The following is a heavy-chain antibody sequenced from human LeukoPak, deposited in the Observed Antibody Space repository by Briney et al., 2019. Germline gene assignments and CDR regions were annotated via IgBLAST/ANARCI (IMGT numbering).Heavy chain of an antibody. J-gene: IGHJ6*03. CDR1: GYTFTSYD. V-gene: IGHV1-8*02. CDR2: MNPDSDKT. CDR3: ARTGYYYYYYYMDV. Sequence: ASVKVSCKASGYTFTSYDINWVRQATGQGLEWMGRMNPDSDKTDYAQKFQGRLTITWNTSTSTVYMELSSLKSEDTAVYYCARTGYYYYYYYMDVWGKGTTVTVSS.